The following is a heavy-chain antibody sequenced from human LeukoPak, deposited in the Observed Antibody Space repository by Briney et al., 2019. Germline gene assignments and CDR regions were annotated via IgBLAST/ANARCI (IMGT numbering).Heavy chain of an antibody. V-gene: IGHV3-23*01. CDR2: ISGVGT. Sequence: GGSLRLSCAASGFTFSNYAMSWVRQAPGKGLEWVSSISGVGTYYADSVKGRFSISRDNYKNTLYLQMSSLRVEDTAVYYCARDPNGNYVGAFDFQRWGQGTLVTVSS. CDR3: ARDPNGNYVGAFDFQR. CDR1: GFTFSNYA. D-gene: IGHD4-17*01. J-gene: IGHJ1*01.